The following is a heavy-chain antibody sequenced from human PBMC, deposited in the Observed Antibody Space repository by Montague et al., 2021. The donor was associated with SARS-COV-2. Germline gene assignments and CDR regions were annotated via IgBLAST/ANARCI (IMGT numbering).Heavy chain of an antibody. CDR3: AGMLVPYYGMDV. CDR2: IWYDGSNK. J-gene: IGHJ6*02. D-gene: IGHD6-13*01. V-gene: IGHV3-33*01. CDR1: GFTFSSYG. Sequence: SLSLSCAASGFTFSSYGMHWVRQAPGKGLEWVAAIWYDGSNKYYADSVKGRFTISRDNSKNTLYLQMNSLRAEDTAVYYCAGMLVPYYGMDVWGQGTTVTVSS.